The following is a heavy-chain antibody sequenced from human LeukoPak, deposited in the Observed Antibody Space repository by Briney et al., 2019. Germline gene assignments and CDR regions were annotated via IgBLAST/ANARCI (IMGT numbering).Heavy chain of an antibody. CDR2: IYYSGST. V-gene: IGHV4-59*08. CDR3: AGHLNRNYGKFFDY. J-gene: IGHJ4*02. CDR1: GGSISSYY. Sequence: MTSETLSLTCTVSGGSISSYYWSWIRQPPGKGLEWIGFIYYSGSTSYNPSLKSRVTISVDTSKNQFSLQLTSVTAADTAVYYCAGHLNRNYGKFFDYWGQGALVTVSS. D-gene: IGHD1-7*01.